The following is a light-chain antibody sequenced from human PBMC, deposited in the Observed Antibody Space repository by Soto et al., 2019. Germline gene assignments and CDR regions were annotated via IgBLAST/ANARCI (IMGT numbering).Light chain of an antibody. CDR1: NIGSKS. CDR3: HVWDRSSDRPL. V-gene: IGLV3-21*04. Sequence: SYELTQPPSVSVAPGKTARITCGGNNIGSKSVHWYQQKPGQAPVLVIYYYSDRPSGIPERFSGSNSGNTATLTISRVEAGDEADYYCHVWDRSSDRPLFGGGTKVTVL. J-gene: IGLJ2*01. CDR2: YYS.